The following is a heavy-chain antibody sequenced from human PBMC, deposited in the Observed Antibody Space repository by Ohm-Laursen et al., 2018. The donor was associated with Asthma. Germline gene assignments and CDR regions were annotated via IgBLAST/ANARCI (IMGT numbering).Heavy chain of an antibody. V-gene: IGHV3-15*01. CDR3: TTVGEYYYDSSGYYSFDY. CDR2: IKSKTDGGTT. Sequence: SLRLSCSASGYSFSLYSIHWIRQAPGKGLEGVGRIKSKTDGGTTDYAAPVKGRFTISRDDSKNTLYLQMNSLKTEDTAVYYCTTVGEYYYDSSGYYSFDYWGQGALVTVSS. D-gene: IGHD3-22*01. J-gene: IGHJ4*02. CDR1: GYSFSLYS.